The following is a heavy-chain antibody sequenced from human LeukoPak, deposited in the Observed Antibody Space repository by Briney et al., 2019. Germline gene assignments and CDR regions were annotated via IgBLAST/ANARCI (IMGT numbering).Heavy chain of an antibody. D-gene: IGHD6-6*01. V-gene: IGHV4-61*01. CDR2: IYYSGST. J-gene: IGHJ4*02. CDR3: ARGRKQAAQYYFDY. Sequence: PSETLSLTCTVSGGSVSSGSYYWSWIRQPPGKGLEWIGYIYYSGSTNYNPSLKSRVTISVDTSKNQFSLKLSSVTAADTAVYYCARGRKQAAQYYFDYWGQGTLVTVSS. CDR1: GGSVSSGSYY.